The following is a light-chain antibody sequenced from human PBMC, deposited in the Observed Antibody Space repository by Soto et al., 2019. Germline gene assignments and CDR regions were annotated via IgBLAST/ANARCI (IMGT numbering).Light chain of an antibody. Sequence: EIQMSQSPSTWSASVRDRVAITCRASQSISSWLAWYQQKPGKAPKLLIYDASSLESGVPSRFSGSGSGTEFTLTISSLQPDDVATYHCQQYNSYLWTFGQGTKVDIK. CDR3: QQYNSYLWT. J-gene: IGKJ1*01. CDR1: QSISSW. CDR2: DAS. V-gene: IGKV1-5*01.